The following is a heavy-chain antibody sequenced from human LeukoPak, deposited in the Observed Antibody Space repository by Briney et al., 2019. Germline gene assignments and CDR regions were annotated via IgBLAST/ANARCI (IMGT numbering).Heavy chain of an antibody. Sequence: RASVKVSCKASGYTFTGYYMHRVRQAPGQGLEWMGWINPNSGGTNYAQKFQGRVTMTRDTSISTAYMELSRLRSDDTAVYYCARGKTQAGSWYTPVDYFDYWGQGTLVTVSS. J-gene: IGHJ4*02. D-gene: IGHD6-13*01. CDR1: GYTFTGYY. CDR3: ARGKTQAGSWYTPVDYFDY. CDR2: INPNSGGT. V-gene: IGHV1-2*02.